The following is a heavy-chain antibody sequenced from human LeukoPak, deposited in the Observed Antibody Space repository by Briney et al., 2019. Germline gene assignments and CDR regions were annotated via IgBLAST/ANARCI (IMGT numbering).Heavy chain of an antibody. CDR3: AREDYDDSGGWYFDL. V-gene: IGHV4-4*02. J-gene: IGHJ2*01. CDR2: IYHSGST. Sequence: GSLRLSCAASGFTFSSYEMNWVRQPPGKGLEWIGEIYHSGSTNYNPSLKSRVTISVDKSKNQFSLKLSSVTAADTAVYYCAREDYDDSGGWYFDLWGRGTLVNVSS. CDR1: GFTFSSYEM. D-gene: IGHD3-3*01.